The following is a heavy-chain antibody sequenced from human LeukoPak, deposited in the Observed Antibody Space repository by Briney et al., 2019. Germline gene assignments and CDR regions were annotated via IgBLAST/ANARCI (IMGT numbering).Heavy chain of an antibody. J-gene: IGHJ3*02. CDR3: ARFVVIWAFDI. Sequence: ASVKVSCKASGYTFNTYGISWVRQAPGQGLEWMGWINAYNGNTNYAQKFQGRVTMTTDTPTTTAYMELRSLRSDDTAVYYCARFVVIWAFDIWGQGTMVTVSS. D-gene: IGHD3-22*01. CDR2: INAYNGNT. V-gene: IGHV1-18*01. CDR1: GYTFNTYG.